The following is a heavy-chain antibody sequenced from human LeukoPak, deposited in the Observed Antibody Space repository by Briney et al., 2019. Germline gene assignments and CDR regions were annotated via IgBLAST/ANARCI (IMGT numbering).Heavy chain of an antibody. D-gene: IGHD3-22*01. Sequence: GGSLRLSCAASGFTFSSYEMNWVRQAPGKGLEWVSYISSSGSTIYYADSVKGRFTISRDNAKNSLYLQMNSLRAEDTAVYYCARGSFYYDSSGYYSNFDYWGQGTLVTVSS. V-gene: IGHV3-48*03. CDR2: ISSSGSTI. CDR1: GFTFSSYE. J-gene: IGHJ4*02. CDR3: ARGSFYYDSSGYYSNFDY.